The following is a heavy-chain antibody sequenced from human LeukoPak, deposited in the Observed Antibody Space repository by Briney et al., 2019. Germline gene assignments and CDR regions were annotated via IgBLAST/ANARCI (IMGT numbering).Heavy chain of an antibody. CDR2: LYDAGTT. Sequence: KPSETLSLTCSVAGASFSTSSYYWVWVRQPSGKGLEWIGSLYDAGTTYYSPSLKSRATVSADTSKKQFSLKLRSVTAADTAVYYCTRRGLLAVPHWGQGTLVTVSS. CDR3: TRRGLLAVPH. J-gene: IGHJ1*01. CDR1: GASFSTSSYY. V-gene: IGHV4-39*01. D-gene: IGHD3/OR15-3a*01.